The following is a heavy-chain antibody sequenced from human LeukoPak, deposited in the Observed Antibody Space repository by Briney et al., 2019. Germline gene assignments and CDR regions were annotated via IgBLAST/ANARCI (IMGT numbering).Heavy chain of an antibody. Sequence: GGSLRLSCAASGFTFSSYGMHWVRQAPGKGLEWVAFIRYDGSNKYYADSVKGRFTISRDNSKNTLYLQMNSLRAEDTAVYYCAKDASFRPGYFDHWGQGTLVTVSS. J-gene: IGHJ4*02. CDR1: GFTFSSYG. D-gene: IGHD3-16*01. V-gene: IGHV3-30*02. CDR3: AKDASFRPGYFDH. CDR2: IRYDGSNK.